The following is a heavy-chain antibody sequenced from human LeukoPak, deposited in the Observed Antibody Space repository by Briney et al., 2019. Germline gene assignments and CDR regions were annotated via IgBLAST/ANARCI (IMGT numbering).Heavy chain of an antibody. CDR3: ARHREELGNDY. V-gene: IGHV4-59*08. Sequence: SETLSLTCTVSGGSISSYYWSWIRQPPGKGLEWIGYIYYSGSTNYNPSLKSRVTISVDTSKNQFSLKLSSVTAADTAAYYCARHREELGNDYWGQGTLVTVSS. D-gene: IGHD7-27*01. CDR2: IYYSGST. CDR1: GGSISSYY. J-gene: IGHJ4*02.